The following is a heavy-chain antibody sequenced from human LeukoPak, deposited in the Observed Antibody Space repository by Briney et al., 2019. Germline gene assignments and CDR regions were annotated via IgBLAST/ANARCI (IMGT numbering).Heavy chain of an antibody. D-gene: IGHD3-10*01. V-gene: IGHV1-69*06. CDR1: GGTFSSYA. Sequence: ASVKVSCKASGGTFSSYAISWVGQAPGQGLEWMGGIIPIFGTANYAQKFQGRVTITADKSTSTVYMELSSLRSEDTAVYYCARSDGSGSYYNEIDYWGQGTLVTVSS. CDR2: IIPIFGTA. J-gene: IGHJ4*02. CDR3: ARSDGSGSYYNEIDY.